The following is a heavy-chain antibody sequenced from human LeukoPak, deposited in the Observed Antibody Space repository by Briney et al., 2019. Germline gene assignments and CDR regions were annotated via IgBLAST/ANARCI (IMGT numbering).Heavy chain of an antibody. V-gene: IGHV4-59*08. CDR3: ARLPVGPAAGHDY. CDR2: IYYSGST. CDR1: GVSISSYY. J-gene: IGHJ4*02. D-gene: IGHD6-13*01. Sequence: SETLSLTCTVSGVSISSYYWSWIRQPPGKGLEWIGYIYYSGSTNYNPSPKSRVTISVDTSKNQFPLKLSSVTAADTAVYYCARLPVGPAAGHDYWGQGTLVTVSS.